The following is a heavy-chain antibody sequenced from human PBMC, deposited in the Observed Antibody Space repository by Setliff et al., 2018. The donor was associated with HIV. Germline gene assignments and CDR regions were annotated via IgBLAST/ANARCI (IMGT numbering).Heavy chain of an antibody. CDR1: GGSISSGDYY. D-gene: IGHD5-12*01. Sequence: SETLSLTCTVSGGSISSGDYYWTWIRQPAGKGLQWIGRTHTSGNTNYNPSLKSRVTISVDTSKSQFSLKLSSLTAADTAVYYCARQGDGYNLYHVYYFDYWGQGTLVTVSS. V-gene: IGHV4-61*02. CDR3: ARQGDGYNLYHVYYFDY. CDR2: THTSGNT. J-gene: IGHJ4*02.